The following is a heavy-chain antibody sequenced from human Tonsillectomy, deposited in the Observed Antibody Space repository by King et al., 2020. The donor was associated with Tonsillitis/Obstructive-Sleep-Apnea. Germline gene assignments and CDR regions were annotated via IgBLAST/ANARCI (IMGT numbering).Heavy chain of an antibody. CDR1: GFTFDDYA. J-gene: IGHJ6*03. D-gene: IGHD3-22*01. CDR3: ANGDYDTRSYYHHYYYYSYMDV. Sequence: VQLVESGGGLVQPGRSLRLSCAASGFTFDDYAMHWVRQAPGKGLEWVSGINWNSGNIAYADSVKGRFTISRDNAKNSLYLQMNSLRAEDTALYYCANGDYDTRSYYHHYYYYSYMDVWGKATTVTVSS. V-gene: IGHV3-9*01. CDR2: INWNSGNI.